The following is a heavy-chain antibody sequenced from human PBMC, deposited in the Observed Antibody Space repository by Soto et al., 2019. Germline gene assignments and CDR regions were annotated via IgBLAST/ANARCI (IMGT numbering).Heavy chain of an antibody. CDR2: IYSSENT. CDR3: ARMRPTGWHDYYFFGMDL. CDR1: GGSVSSSSYS. Sequence: SETLSLTCTVSGGSVSSSSYSWGWIRQPPGKGLEWIGTIYSSENTYYNPSLMSRVTLSLDTSKNHFSLRLTSMTTADTAVYYCARMRPTGWHDYYFFGMDLWGQGTTVTVSS. V-gene: IGHV4-39*02. D-gene: IGHD6-19*01. J-gene: IGHJ6*02.